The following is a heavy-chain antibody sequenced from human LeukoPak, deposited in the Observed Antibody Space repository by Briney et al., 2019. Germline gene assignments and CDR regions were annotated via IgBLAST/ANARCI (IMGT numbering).Heavy chain of an antibody. D-gene: IGHD2-2*01. CDR3: ARVVVDIVVVPAAYFDY. V-gene: IGHV4-31*03. Sequence: SETLSLTCTVSGGSISSGGYYWSWIRQHPGKGLEWIGYIYYSGSTYYNPSLKSRVTISVDTSKNQFSLKLSSVTAADTAVYYCARVVVDIVVVPAAYFDYWGQGTLVTVSS. CDR1: GGSISSGGYY. J-gene: IGHJ4*02. CDR2: IYYSGST.